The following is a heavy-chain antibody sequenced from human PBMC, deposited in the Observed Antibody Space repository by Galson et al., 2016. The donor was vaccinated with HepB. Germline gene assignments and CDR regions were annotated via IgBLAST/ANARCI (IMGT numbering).Heavy chain of an antibody. CDR1: GFNVSGNY. Sequence: SLRLSCAASGFNVSGNYMTWFRQAPGKGLQWVSTIYRDDNTYYAASVKVRFTISRDLSKNTLFIQMNSLRAEDTAMYYWARETAAAVNWFFDLWGRGTLVTVSS. CDR3: ARETAAAVNWFFDL. J-gene: IGHJ2*01. D-gene: IGHD6-13*01. V-gene: IGHV3-53*01. CDR2: IYRDDNT.